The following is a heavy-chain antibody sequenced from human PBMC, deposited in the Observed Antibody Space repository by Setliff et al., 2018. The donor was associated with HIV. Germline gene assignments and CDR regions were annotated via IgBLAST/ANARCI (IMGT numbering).Heavy chain of an antibody. CDR1: GFAFSSHA. CDR3: AKGTYSYDSSGPDY. CDR2: ISGSGTTT. D-gene: IGHD3-22*01. Sequence: GGSLRLSCAASGFAFSSHAMNWVRQAPGKGLEWVSVISGSGTTTYYADSVKGRFTISRDNSKNTLYLQMNSLRAEDTAVYYCAKGTYSYDSSGPDYWGQGTLVTVS. J-gene: IGHJ4*02. V-gene: IGHV3-23*01.